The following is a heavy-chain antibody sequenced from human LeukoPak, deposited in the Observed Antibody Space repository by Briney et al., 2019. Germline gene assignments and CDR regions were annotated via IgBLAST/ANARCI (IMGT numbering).Heavy chain of an antibody. J-gene: IGHJ4*02. CDR1: GGVFTTYA. CDR3: TIIPNVILFTHYFEY. CDR2: IIPFLGTT. V-gene: IGHV1-69*11. D-gene: IGHD2-21*01. Sequence: VASVKASCKASGGVFTTYAISWVRQAPGQGLEWMGSIIPFLGTTNYAQKFQGRVTITADEPTRTAYMELTYVRSDDTAVYYCTIIPNVILFTHYFEYWGQGTLVTVSS.